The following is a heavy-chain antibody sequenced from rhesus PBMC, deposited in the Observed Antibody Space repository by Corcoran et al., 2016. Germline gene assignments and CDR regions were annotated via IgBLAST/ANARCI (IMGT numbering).Heavy chain of an antibody. V-gene: IGHV4S7*01. CDR1: GGSISSGYV. J-gene: IGHJ6*01. CDR3: ARELSTGLDS. D-gene: IGHD2-15*01. CDR2: IFGSIGST. Sequence: QLQLQESGPGLVKPSETLSLTCAVPGGSISSGYVCSWIRQPPGKGLEWSGNIFGSIGSTYYNPSLKRRVTISTDTSKNQFSLKLSSVTAADTAVYYCARELSTGLDSWGQGVVVTVSS.